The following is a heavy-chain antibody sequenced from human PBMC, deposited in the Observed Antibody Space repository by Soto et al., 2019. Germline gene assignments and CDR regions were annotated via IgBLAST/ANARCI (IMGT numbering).Heavy chain of an antibody. V-gene: IGHV4-59*12. CDR2: IYYSGST. CDR1: GGSISSYY. CDR3: AREETSWFDY. J-gene: IGHJ4*02. Sequence: SETLSLTCTVSGGSISSYYWSWIRQPPGKGLEWIGYIYYSGSTNYNPSLKSRVTISVDTSKNQFSLKLSSVTAADTAVYYCAREETSWFDYWGQGTLVTVSS.